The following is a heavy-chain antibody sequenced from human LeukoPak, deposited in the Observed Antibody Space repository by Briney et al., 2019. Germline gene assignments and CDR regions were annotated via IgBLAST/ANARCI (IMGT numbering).Heavy chain of an antibody. Sequence: SQTLSLTCTVPGGSISSGDYYWSWIRQPPGKGLEWIGYIYYSGSTYYNPSLKSRVTISVDTSKNQFSLKLSFVTAADTAVYYCARTRYSGSYYVGIDFDYWGQGTLVTVSS. J-gene: IGHJ4*02. D-gene: IGHD1-26*01. CDR1: GGSISSGDYY. V-gene: IGHV4-30-4*08. CDR3: ARTRYSGSYYVGIDFDY. CDR2: IYYSGST.